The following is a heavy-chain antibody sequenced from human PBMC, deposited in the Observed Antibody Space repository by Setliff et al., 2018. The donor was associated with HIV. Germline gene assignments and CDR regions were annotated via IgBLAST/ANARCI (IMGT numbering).Heavy chain of an antibody. Sequence: PSETLSLTCTVSGDSLSDYHLSWIRQPPGKGLEWIGYIFDNGKTYYNPSLKSRVTKSVVHVTPPFSRPLIYRCVLDFQAVPLQIGDAF. J-gene: IGHJ3*01. CDR3: QIGDAF. CDR1: GDSLSDYH. V-gene: IGHV4-59*01. CDR2: IFDNGKT. D-gene: IGHD6-6*01.